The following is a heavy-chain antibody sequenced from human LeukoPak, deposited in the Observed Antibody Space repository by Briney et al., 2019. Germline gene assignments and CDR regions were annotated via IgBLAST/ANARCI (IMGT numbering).Heavy chain of an antibody. V-gene: IGHV3-48*01. CDR1: GFSLSTYS. CDR2: ISSSSSTI. D-gene: IGHD2-21*02. J-gene: IGHJ4*02. CDR3: ARASDRRDDY. Sequence: GGSLRLSCAASGFSLSTYSMNWVRQAPGKGLEWVSYISSSSSTIYYADSLKGRFTVSRDNAKNSLYLQMSSLRAEDTAFYYCARASDRRDDYWGQGTLVTVSS.